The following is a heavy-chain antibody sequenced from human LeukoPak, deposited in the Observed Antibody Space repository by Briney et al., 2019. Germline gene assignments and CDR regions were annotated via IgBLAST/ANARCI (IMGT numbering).Heavy chain of an antibody. CDR2: IYYSGST. CDR1: GGSIRSYY. J-gene: IGHJ6*02. V-gene: IGHV4-59*01. CDR3: ARSAVVAARLLNYYYGMHV. Sequence: PSETLSLTCTVSGGSIRSYYGSWIRQPPGKGLEWIGYIYYSGSTNYNPSLKSRVTISVDTSKNQLSLKLSSLTAADTAVYYCARSAVVAARLLNYYYGMHVWGQGPTVPVSS. D-gene: IGHD2-15*01.